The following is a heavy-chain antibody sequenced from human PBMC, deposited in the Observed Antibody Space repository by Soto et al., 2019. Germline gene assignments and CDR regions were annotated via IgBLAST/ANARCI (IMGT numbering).Heavy chain of an antibody. V-gene: IGHV1-2*04. CDR2: INTKTGGT. D-gene: IGHD1-26*01. CDR1: GYTFTDYY. CDR3: ARGVGTSWFVP. J-gene: IGHJ5*02. Sequence: ASVKVSCKASGYTFTDYYMHWVRQAPGQGLEWMGWINTKTGGTNYAQNFQGWVTMTRDTSIRAVYMELSRVKADDTAVYYCARGVGTSWFVPWGQGTLVTVSS.